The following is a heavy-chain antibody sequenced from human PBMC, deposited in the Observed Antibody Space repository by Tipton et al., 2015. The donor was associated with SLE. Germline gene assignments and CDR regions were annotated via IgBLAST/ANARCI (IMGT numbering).Heavy chain of an antibody. J-gene: IGHJ4*02. CDR1: GASISTSY. D-gene: IGHD2-21*01. CDR2: IYYSVST. Sequence: TLSLTCTVSGASISTSYWSWIRQPPGQGLEWIGSIYYSVSTTFNPSLKSRVTISADTSKKEVSLTLNSVTAADTAVYYCAKRAHIAIGRGYFDFWGRGILVTVSS. V-gene: IGHV4-59*08. CDR3: AKRAHIAIGRGYFDF.